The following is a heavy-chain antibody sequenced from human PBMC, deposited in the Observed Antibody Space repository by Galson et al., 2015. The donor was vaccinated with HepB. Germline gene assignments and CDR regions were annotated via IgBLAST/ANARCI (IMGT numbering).Heavy chain of an antibody. CDR1: GFTFSDYY. J-gene: IGHJ3*02. CDR3: ARDQDSYGYSGAFDI. D-gene: IGHD5-18*01. V-gene: IGHV3-11*05. Sequence: SLRLSCAASGFTFSDYYMSWIRQAPGTGLEWVSYISSSSSYTNYADSVKGRFTLSRDNAKNSLYLQMNSQRAEDTAVYYCARDQDSYGYSGAFDIRGQGTMVTVSA. CDR2: ISSSSSYT.